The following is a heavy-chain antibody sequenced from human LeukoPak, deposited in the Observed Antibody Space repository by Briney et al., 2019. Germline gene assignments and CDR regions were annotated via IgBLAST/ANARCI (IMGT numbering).Heavy chain of an antibody. CDR1: GGSISSSSYY. J-gene: IGHJ4*02. CDR3: ARVVNYDFWSGYYPYYFDY. V-gene: IGHV4-39*01. CDR2: IYYSGST. D-gene: IGHD3-3*01. Sequence: SETLSLTCTVSGGSISSSSYYWGWIRQPPGKGLEWIGSIYYSGSTYYNPSLKSRVTIFVDTSKNQFSLKLSSVTAADTAVYYCARVVNYDFWSGYYPYYFDYWGQGTLVTVSS.